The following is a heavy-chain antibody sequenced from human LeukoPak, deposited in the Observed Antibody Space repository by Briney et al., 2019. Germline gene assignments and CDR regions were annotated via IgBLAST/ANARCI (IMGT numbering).Heavy chain of an antibody. CDR2: ISGSGGNT. Sequence: GGSLRLSCAASGFTFQNYGMSWVRQAPGKGLEWVSSISGSGGNTYYEDSVKGRFTISRDNSKNTLYLQMNSLRVEDTAIYYCAKTFYGDYVRFDYWGQGTLVTVSS. J-gene: IGHJ4*02. CDR3: AKTFYGDYVRFDY. CDR1: GFTFQNYG. V-gene: IGHV3-23*01. D-gene: IGHD4-17*01.